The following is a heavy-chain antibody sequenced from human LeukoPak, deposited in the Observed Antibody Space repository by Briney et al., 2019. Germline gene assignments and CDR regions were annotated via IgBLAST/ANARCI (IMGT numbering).Heavy chain of an antibody. D-gene: IGHD5-24*01. CDR3: ASTVEMATIRGDAFDI. V-gene: IGHV4-59*08. CDR2: IYYSGST. CDR1: GSSISSYY. J-gene: IGHJ3*02. Sequence: SETLSLTCTVSGSSISSYYWSWIRQPPGKGLEWIGYIYYSGSTNYNPSLKSRVTISVDTSKNQFSLKLSSVTAADTAVYYCASTVEMATIRGDAFDIWGQGTMVTVSS.